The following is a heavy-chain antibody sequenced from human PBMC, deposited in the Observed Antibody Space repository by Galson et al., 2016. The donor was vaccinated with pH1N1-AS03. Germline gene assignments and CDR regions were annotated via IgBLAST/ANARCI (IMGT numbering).Heavy chain of an antibody. J-gene: IGHJ6*03. CDR2: INPNSGDT. V-gene: IGHV1-2*02. CDR3: ARDRTAAPSYYDYMDV. D-gene: IGHD6-13*01. CDR1: GYTFTGHY. Sequence: SVKVSCKASGYTFTGHYIHWVRQAPGQGLEWMGWINPNSGDTNNAQKFEGRVTMTRDTSISTAYMEVNRLISDDTAAYYCARDRTAAPSYYDYMDVWGKGTTVTVSS.